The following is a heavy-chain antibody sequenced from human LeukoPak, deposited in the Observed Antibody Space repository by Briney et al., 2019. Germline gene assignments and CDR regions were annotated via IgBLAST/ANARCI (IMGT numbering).Heavy chain of an antibody. CDR2: MNPNSGNT. D-gene: IGHD3-10*01. J-gene: IGHJ4*02. V-gene: IGHV1-8*01. Sequence: ASVKVSCKASGYTFTSYDINWVRQATGQGLEWMGWMNPNSGNTGYAQKFQGRVTMTRNTSIGTAYMELSSLRSEDTAVDYCARVKSRVWFGEPYRLYFDYWGQGTLVTVSS. CDR3: ARVKSRVWFGEPYRLYFDY. CDR1: GYTFTSYD.